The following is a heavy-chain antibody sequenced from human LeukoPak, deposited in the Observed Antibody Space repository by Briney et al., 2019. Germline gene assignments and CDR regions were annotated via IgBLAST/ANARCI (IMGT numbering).Heavy chain of an antibody. Sequence: ASVKVSCMASGYTFTGYYMHWVRQAPGQGLEWMGWINPNSGGTNYAQKFQGRVTMTRDTSISTAYMELSRLRSDDTAVYYCASRLGPTYDTGAFDIWGQGTMVTVSS. D-gene: IGHD3-9*01. CDR2: INPNSGGT. J-gene: IGHJ3*02. CDR1: GYTFTGYY. CDR3: ASRLGPTYDTGAFDI. V-gene: IGHV1-2*02.